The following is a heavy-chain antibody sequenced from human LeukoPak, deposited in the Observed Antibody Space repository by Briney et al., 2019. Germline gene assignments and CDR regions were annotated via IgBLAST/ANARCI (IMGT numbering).Heavy chain of an antibody. D-gene: IGHD4-17*01. CDR1: GFTFSSYG. CDR3: ARPATVIGDWYFDL. Sequence: GGSLRLSCAASGFTFSSYGMHWVRQAPGKGLEWVALIWYDGTNKYYADSVKGRFTISRDNSKNTLYLQMNSLRVEDTAVYYCARPATVIGDWYFDLWGRGTLVTVSS. CDR2: IWYDGTNK. J-gene: IGHJ2*01. V-gene: IGHV3-33*01.